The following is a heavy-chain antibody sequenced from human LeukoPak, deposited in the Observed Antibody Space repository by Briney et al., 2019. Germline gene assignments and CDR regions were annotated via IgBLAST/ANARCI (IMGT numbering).Heavy chain of an antibody. J-gene: IGHJ4*02. CDR3: ARGDPQWVVTDS. Sequence: SETLSLTCTVSGGSISSYYWSWIRHPPGKRLEWIGFVYHSGTTNYNPSLKGRVTISIDTSKNQFSLKLSSVTAADTAVYYCARGDPQWVVTDSWGQGTLVTVSS. D-gene: IGHD6-19*01. CDR1: GGSISSYY. CDR2: VYHSGTT. V-gene: IGHV4-59*01.